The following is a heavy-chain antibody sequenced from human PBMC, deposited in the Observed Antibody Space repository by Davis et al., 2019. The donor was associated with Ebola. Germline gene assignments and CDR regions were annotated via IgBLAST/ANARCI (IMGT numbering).Heavy chain of an antibody. D-gene: IGHD6-19*01. V-gene: IGHV3-74*01. CDR3: ARDGPSGWQGDFDY. CDR1: GFTFSSHW. J-gene: IGHJ4*02. CDR2: INSDGSST. Sequence: PGGSLRLSCAASGFTFSSHWMHWVRQAPGKGLVWVSRINSDGSSTSYADSVKGRFTISRDNAKNTLYLQMNSLRAEDTAVYYCARDGPSGWQGDFDYWGQGTLVTVSS.